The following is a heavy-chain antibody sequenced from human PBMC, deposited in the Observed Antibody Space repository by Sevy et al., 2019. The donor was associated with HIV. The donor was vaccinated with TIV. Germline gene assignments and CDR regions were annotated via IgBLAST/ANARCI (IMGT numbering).Heavy chain of an antibody. Sequence: GGSLRLSCAASGFTFSTYWMTWVRQAPGKGLEWVANIKQDGSEKYYAESVKGRPTVSRDNTKNSLYLQLNSLRAEDTAIYYWARAPVGSGWYFPRGIDYWGQGTLVTVSS. D-gene: IGHD6-13*01. CDR3: ARAPVGSGWYFPRGIDY. CDR1: GFTFSTYW. CDR2: IKQDGSEK. V-gene: IGHV3-7*01. J-gene: IGHJ4*02.